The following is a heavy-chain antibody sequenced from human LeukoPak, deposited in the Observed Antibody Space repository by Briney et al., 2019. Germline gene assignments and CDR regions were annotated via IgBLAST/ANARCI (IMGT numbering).Heavy chain of an antibody. D-gene: IGHD3-10*01. CDR2: IYYSGST. CDR3: AGSISMIRGPTWYTDV. J-gene: IGHJ6*03. V-gene: IGHV4-39*07. CDR1: GGSISSSSYY. Sequence: SETLSLTCTVSGGSISSSSYYWGWIRQPPGKGLEWIGSIYYSGSTYYNPSLMGRVTISVDTSKNQFSLKLSSVTAADTAVYYCAGSISMIRGPTWYTDVWGKGTTVTVSS.